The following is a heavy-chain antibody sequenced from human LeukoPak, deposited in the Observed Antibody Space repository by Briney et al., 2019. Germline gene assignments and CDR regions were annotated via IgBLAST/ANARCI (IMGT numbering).Heavy chain of an antibody. Sequence: GGSLRLSCAASGFTFSSYGMHWVRQAPGKGLEWVAVIWYDGSNKYYADSVKGRFTISRDNSKNTLYLQMNSLRAEDTAVYYCAREDDSSGYYFDYWGQGTLVTVSS. V-gene: IGHV3-33*08. J-gene: IGHJ4*02. D-gene: IGHD3-22*01. CDR2: IWYDGSNK. CDR1: GFTFSSYG. CDR3: AREDDSSGYYFDY.